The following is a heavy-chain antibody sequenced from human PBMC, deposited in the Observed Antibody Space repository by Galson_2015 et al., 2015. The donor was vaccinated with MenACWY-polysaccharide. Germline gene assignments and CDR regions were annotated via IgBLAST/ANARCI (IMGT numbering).Heavy chain of an antibody. Sequence: LRLTCAASGFTFSTFWMRWVGQATGKELEWGASVKQDGSKKYLVDSVKGRFTISRENAENSLFLQMNSLRAEDTAVYCCARGGWVRGVFFDQWGQGTLVTVSS. D-gene: IGHD3-10*01. J-gene: IGHJ4*02. CDR3: ARGGWVRGVFFDQ. CDR1: GFTFSTFW. V-gene: IGHV3-7*01. CDR2: VKQDGSKK.